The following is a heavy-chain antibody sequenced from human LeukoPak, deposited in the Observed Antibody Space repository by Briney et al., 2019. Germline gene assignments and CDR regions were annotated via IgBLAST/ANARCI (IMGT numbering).Heavy chain of an antibody. D-gene: IGHD3-10*01. Sequence: GGSLTLSCAASGCTFSSRAMNWVRQAPGKGLEWVSTISGSGDSTYYADSVADRFIISRDNSKNTLYLQMNSLRAEDTALYFCAYSLDGSGSYYTGDYWGQGTLVTVSS. CDR3: AYSLDGSGSYYTGDY. CDR2: ISGSGDST. V-gene: IGHV3-23*01. CDR1: GCTFSSRA. J-gene: IGHJ4*02.